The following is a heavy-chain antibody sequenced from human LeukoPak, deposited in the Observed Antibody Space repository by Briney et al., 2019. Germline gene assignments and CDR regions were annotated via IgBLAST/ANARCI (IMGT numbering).Heavy chain of an antibody. D-gene: IGHD2-2*02. CDR3: AKSPGICSSTSCYTGDFDY. Sequence: KSSETLSLTYTVSGGSISSSSYYWGWIRQPPGKGLEWIGSIYYSGSTYYNPSLKSRVTISVDTSKNQFSLKLSSVTAADTAVYYCAKSPGICSSTSCYTGDFDYWGQGTLVTVSS. J-gene: IGHJ4*02. V-gene: IGHV4-39*01. CDR1: GGSISSSSYY. CDR2: IYYSGST.